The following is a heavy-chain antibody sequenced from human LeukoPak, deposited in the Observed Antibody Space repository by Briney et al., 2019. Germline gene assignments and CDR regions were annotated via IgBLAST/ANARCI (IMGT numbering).Heavy chain of an antibody. D-gene: IGHD2-15*01. CDR2: ISYDGSNK. CDR1: GFTFSSYA. J-gene: IGHJ4*02. CDR3: ARGGKGGDIVVVPSYFDY. Sequence: GGSLRLSCAASGFTFSSYAMHWVRQAPGKGLEWVAVISYDGSNKYYADSVKGRFTISRDNSKNTLYLQMNSLRAEDTAVYYCARGGKGGDIVVVPSYFDYWGQGTLVTVSS. V-gene: IGHV3-30*04.